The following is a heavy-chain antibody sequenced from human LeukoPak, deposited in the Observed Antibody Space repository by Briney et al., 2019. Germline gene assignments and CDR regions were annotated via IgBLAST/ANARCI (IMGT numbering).Heavy chain of an antibody. CDR1: GFTFSSYG. V-gene: IGHV3-33*06. J-gene: IGHJ4*02. CDR2: IWYDGSNK. Sequence: GGSLRLSCAASGFTFSSYGMHWVRQAPGKGLEWVAVIWYDGSNKYYADSVKGRFTISRDNPKNTLYLQMNSLRAEDTAVYYCAKEYGSGRYYFDYWGQGTLVTVSS. D-gene: IGHD3-10*01. CDR3: AKEYGSGRYYFDY.